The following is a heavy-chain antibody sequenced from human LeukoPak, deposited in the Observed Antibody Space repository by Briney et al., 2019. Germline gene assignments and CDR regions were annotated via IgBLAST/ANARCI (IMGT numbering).Heavy chain of an antibody. V-gene: IGHV3-7*03. CDR2: INLGGTNK. CDR1: GFSFSTHW. CDR3: AGIDAA. D-gene: IGHD3-9*01. Sequence: GGSLRLSCVASGFSFSTHWMHWVRQAPGKGLEWVATINLGGTNKYYVDAVKGRFSISRDDATSSLHLQMNSLRVEDTAVHYCAGIDAAWGQGTLVTVSS. J-gene: IGHJ5*02.